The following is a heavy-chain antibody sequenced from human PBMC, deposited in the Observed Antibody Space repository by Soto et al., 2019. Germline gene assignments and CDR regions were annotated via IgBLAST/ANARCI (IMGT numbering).Heavy chain of an antibody. CDR2: DIPNLGVT. CDR1: GGTLSSYT. Sequence: QVQRVQSGAEVKKPGSSVKVSCKASGGTLSSYTFSWVRQAPGQGLEWMGRDIPNLGVTNYAKKFQGRFTIVVDTSTSTAYMELNSLRYEDTAVYYCARDKGYCSDTSCPDGDYWGQGTLVTVSS. D-gene: IGHD2-2*01. CDR3: ARDKGYCSDTSCPDGDY. V-gene: IGHV1-69*08. J-gene: IGHJ4*02.